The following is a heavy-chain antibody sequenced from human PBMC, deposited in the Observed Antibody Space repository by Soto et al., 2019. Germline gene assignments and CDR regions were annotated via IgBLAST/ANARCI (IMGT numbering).Heavy chain of an antibody. CDR2: IRNKANNYAT. J-gene: IGHJ4*02. CDR3: AKQIYGGNS. V-gene: IGHV3-73*02. D-gene: IGHD2-21*02. CDR1: GFTFSTSA. Sequence: EMQLVESGGGLVQPGGSLRLSCATSGFTFSTSAMHWVRQVSGKGLEWIARIRNKANNYATTYAPSVKGRFTISRDDSENTVYLHMNSLKIDDTAIYYCAKQIYGGNSWGQGTLVTVSA.